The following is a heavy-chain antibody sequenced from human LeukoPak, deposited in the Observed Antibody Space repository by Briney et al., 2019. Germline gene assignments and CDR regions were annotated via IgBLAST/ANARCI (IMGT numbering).Heavy chain of an antibody. CDR3: AKDRAGTPWAD. J-gene: IGHJ4*02. CDR1: GFTFTTYT. Sequence: AGGSLRLSCAASGFTFTTYTMTWDRQAPGKGLECVSTISGSGTDTYYADSVKGRFTISRDNSRNTLFLQMNSLRAEDTAVYYCAKDRAGTPWADWGQGTLVTVSS. V-gene: IGHV3-23*01. D-gene: IGHD1-1*01. CDR2: ISGSGTDT.